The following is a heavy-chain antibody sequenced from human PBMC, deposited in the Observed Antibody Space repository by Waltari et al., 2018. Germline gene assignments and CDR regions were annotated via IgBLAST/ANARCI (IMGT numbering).Heavy chain of an antibody. D-gene: IGHD1-1*01. CDR1: GGTFSSYA. V-gene: IGHV1-69*13. Sequence: QVQLVQSGAEVKKPGSSVKVSCKASGGTFSSYAISWVRQAPGQGLEWMGGIIPIFGTANYAQKFQGRVTITADESTSTAYMELSSLRSEDTAVYYCARELNEDPAHSHRSHSRYFDYWGQGTLVTVSS. CDR2: IIPIFGTA. J-gene: IGHJ4*02. CDR3: ARELNEDPAHSHRSHSRYFDY.